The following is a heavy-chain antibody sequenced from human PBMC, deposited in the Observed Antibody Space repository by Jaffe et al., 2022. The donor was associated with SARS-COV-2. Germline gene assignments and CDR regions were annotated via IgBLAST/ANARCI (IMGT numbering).Heavy chain of an antibody. J-gene: IGHJ4*02. CDR1: GFNVRNYY. Sequence: EVQLVESGGDLVQPGGSLRLSCTASGFNVRNYYMSWVRQAPGKGLEWVSVIFIDDNTSYADSVRGRFTISRDNSKNTLYLQMNSLRPEDTAVYYCVRDDGASPYDYWGQGTQVTVSS. CDR2: IFIDDNT. D-gene: IGHD3-3*01. V-gene: IGHV3-66*02. CDR3: VRDDGASPYDY.